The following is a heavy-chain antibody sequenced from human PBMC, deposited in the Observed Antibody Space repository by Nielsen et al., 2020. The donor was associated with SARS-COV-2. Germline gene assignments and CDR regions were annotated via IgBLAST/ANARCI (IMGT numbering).Heavy chain of an antibody. Sequence: SLKISCAASGFPFDDHAMHWVRQAPGKGLEWVSGISWNSGFIGYADSVKGRFTISRDNAKNSMSLQMNSLRVEDTAVYYCARDSSRAADVWGQGTMVTVSP. D-gene: IGHD2-15*01. V-gene: IGHV3-9*01. J-gene: IGHJ3*01. CDR2: ISWNSGFI. CDR3: ARDSSRAADV. CDR1: GFPFDDHA.